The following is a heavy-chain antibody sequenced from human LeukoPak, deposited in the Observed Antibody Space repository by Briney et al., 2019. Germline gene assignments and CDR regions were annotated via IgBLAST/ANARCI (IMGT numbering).Heavy chain of an antibody. CDR3: AAPYDFWSGYNY. D-gene: IGHD3-3*01. J-gene: IGHJ4*02. Sequence: GGSLRLSCAASGFTFSSYGMHWVRQAPGKGLEWVAVISYDGSNKYYADSVKGRFTISRDNSKNTLFLQMNSLRAEDTAVYYCAAPYDFWSGYNYWGQGTLVTVSS. CDR2: ISYDGSNK. V-gene: IGHV3-30*03. CDR1: GFTFSSYG.